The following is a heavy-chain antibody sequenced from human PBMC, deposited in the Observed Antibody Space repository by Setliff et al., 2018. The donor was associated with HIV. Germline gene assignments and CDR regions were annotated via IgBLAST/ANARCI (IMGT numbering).Heavy chain of an antibody. Sequence: GGSLRLSCAASGFTFSSFGMHWVRQAPGKGLEWVAVIWYDGSNKYYVDSVKGRFTISRENARNSLYLQMNSLRAGDTAVYYCAREIRTVYTGGHYFYGIDVWGQGTAVTAP. J-gene: IGHJ6*02. CDR2: IWYDGSNK. V-gene: IGHV3-33*08. CDR1: GFTFSSFG. CDR3: AREIRTVYTGGHYFYGIDV. D-gene: IGHD3-16*01.